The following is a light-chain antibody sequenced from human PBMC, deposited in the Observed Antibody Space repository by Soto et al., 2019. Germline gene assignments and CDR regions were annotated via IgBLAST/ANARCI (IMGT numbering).Light chain of an antibody. CDR3: SSYTRSILL. CDR2: EVS. Sequence: QSALTQPASVSGSPGQSITISCTGTSSDVGGYNYVSWYQQHPGKAPKLMIYEVSYRPSGVSNRFSGSKSGNTASLTISGLQAEDEADYYCSSYTRSILLFGGGTQLTVL. CDR1: SSDVGGYNY. V-gene: IGLV2-14*01. J-gene: IGLJ2*01.